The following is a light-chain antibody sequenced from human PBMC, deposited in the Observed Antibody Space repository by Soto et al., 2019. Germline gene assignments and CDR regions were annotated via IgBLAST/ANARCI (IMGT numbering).Light chain of an antibody. V-gene: IGLV2-14*01. CDR1: SSDVGGYNY. CDR2: DVS. J-gene: IGLJ1*01. Sequence: QSALTQPASVSGSPGQSITISCTGTSSDVGGYNYVSWYQQHPGKAPKLMIYDVSNRPSGVSNRFSGSKSGNTASLTISGHQAEDEADFYCSSYTSSSTPPYVFGTGTKLTVL. CDR3: SSYTSSSTPPYV.